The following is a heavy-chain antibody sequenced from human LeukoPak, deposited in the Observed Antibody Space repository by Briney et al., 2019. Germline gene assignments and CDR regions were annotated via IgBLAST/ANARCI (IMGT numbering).Heavy chain of an antibody. D-gene: IGHD5/OR15-5a*01. J-gene: IGHJ4*02. V-gene: IGHV1-46*01. CDR2: INPSGGST. Sequence: ASVKVSCKASGYTFTSYCMHWVRQAPGQGLEWMGIINPSGGSTSYAQKFQGRVTMTRDTSTSTVYMELSSLRSEDTAVYYCAREPSTGDYFDYWGQGTLVTVSS. CDR3: AREPSTGDYFDY. CDR1: GYTFTSYC.